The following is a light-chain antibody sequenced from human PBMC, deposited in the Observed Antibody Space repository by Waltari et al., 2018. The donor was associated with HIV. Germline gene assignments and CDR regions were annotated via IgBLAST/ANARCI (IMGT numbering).Light chain of an antibody. J-gene: IGLJ2*01. V-gene: IGLV3-19*01. Sequence: SSELTQDPAVSVALGQTVKIACLGDSLRKYYVSWYRLRPGQAPQLLVYGKSSRPSGIPDRFSAASSGNRAFLTITGARAEDEADYYCACWDRSGDYILFGGGTSLTGL. CDR1: SLRKYY. CDR2: GKS. CDR3: ACWDRSGDYIL.